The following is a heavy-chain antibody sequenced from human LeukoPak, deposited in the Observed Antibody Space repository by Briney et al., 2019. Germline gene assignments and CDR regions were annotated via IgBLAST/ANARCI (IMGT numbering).Heavy chain of an antibody. CDR1: GESFSGYY. CDR3: AREGRYRYGYNEYHLYMDI. V-gene: IGHV4-34*12. J-gene: IGHJ6*03. CDR2: IIHSGST. D-gene: IGHD5-18*01. Sequence: KPSETLSLTCAVYGESFSGYYWSRIRQPPGKGLEWIGDIIHSGSTNYNPSLKSRVTISVDTSKNQFSLKLSSVTAAETAVYYCAREGRYRYGYNEYHLYMDIWGKGTTVTVSS.